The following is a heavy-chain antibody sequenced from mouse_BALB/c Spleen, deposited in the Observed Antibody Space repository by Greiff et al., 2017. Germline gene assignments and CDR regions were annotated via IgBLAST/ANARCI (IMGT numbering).Heavy chain of an antibody. CDR2: INPNNGDT. Sequence: VQLKESGPELVKPGASVKMSCKASGFTFTDYYMKWVQQSHGKSLEWIGDINPNNGDTFYNQKFKGKATLTVDKSSSTAYMQLNSLTSEDSAVYYCARQERKAKAPFDYWGQGTTLTVSA. CDR3: ARQERKAKAPFDY. D-gene: IGHD3-3*01. J-gene: IGHJ2*01. CDR1: GFTFTDYY. V-gene: IGHV1S46*01.